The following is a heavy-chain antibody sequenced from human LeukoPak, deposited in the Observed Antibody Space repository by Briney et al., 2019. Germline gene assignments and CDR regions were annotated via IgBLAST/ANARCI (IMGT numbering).Heavy chain of an antibody. J-gene: IGHJ3*02. V-gene: IGHV4-59*01. Sequence: SETLSLTCTVSGGSISSYYWSWIRQPPGKGLEWIGYIYYSGSTNYNPSLKSRVTISVDTSKNQFYLKLSSVTAADTAVYYCAKSKPPREYCSATSCFAGFGAFDIWGQGTMVTVSS. CDR3: AKSKPPREYCSATSCFAGFGAFDI. D-gene: IGHD2-2*01. CDR1: GGSISSYY. CDR2: IYYSGST.